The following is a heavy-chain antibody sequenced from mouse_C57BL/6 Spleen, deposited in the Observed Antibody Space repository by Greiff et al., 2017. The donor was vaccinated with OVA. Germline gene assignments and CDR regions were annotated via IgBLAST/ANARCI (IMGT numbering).Heavy chain of an antibody. V-gene: IGHV1-69*01. CDR3: ARRLYYGSSDY. Sequence: QVQLQQPGAELVMPGASVKLSCKASGYTFTSYWMHWVKQRPGQGLEWIGEIDPSDSYTNYNQKFKGKSTLTVDKSSSTAYMQLSSLTSEDSAVYYCARRLYYGSSDYWGQGTTLTVSS. J-gene: IGHJ2*01. CDR1: GYTFTSYW. D-gene: IGHD1-1*01. CDR2: IDPSDSYT.